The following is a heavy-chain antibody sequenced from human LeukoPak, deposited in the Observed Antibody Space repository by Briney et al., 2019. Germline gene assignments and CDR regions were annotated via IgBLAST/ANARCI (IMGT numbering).Heavy chain of an antibody. CDR2: IYSVGTT. CDR1: GFTVSNTF. Sequence: PGGSLRLSCAASGFTVSNTFMSWVRQAPGKGLEWVSVIYSVGTTYYADSVKGRFTISRDNSKNTLYLQMNNLRAEDTAVYYCARGSGWLDYWGQGTLVTVSS. CDR3: ARGSGWLDY. D-gene: IGHD6-19*01. J-gene: IGHJ4*02. V-gene: IGHV3-53*01.